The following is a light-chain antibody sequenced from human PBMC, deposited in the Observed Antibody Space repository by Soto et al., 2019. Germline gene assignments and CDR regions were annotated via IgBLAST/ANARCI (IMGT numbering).Light chain of an antibody. CDR1: QGISSY. CDR2: AAS. V-gene: IGKV1-27*01. Sequence: DIQLTQSPSFLSASVGDRVTITCRASQGISSYLAWYQQKPGKAPKLLIYAASTLHSGVPSRFSGSGSGTDFTLTISSLQPEDVATYYCQKYNSVPLTFGGGTKVDIK. J-gene: IGKJ4*01. CDR3: QKYNSVPLT.